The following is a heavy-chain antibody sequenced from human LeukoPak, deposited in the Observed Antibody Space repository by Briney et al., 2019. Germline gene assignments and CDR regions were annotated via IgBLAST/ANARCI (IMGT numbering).Heavy chain of an antibody. J-gene: IGHJ4*02. D-gene: IGHD4-17*01. CDR3: ARDGTVTAHFDY. CDR1: GYTFTGYY. V-gene: IGHV1-18*04. Sequence: GASVKVSCKASGYTFTGYYMHWVRQAPGQGLEWMGWISAYNGNTNYAQKLQGRVTMTTDTSTSTAYMELRSLRSDDTAVYYCARDGTVTAHFDYWGQGTLVTVSS. CDR2: ISAYNGNT.